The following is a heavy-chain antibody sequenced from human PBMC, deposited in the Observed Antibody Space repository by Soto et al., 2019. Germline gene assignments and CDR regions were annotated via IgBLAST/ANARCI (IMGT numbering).Heavy chain of an antibody. Sequence: SETLSLTCAVYGGSFSGYYWSWIRQPPGKGLEWIGEINHSGSTNYNPSLKSRVTISVDTSKNQFSLKLSSVTAADTAVYYCARVRKSYYDFWSGRGASDIWGQGTMVTVSS. D-gene: IGHD3-3*01. CDR1: GGSFSGYY. CDR2: INHSGST. J-gene: IGHJ3*02. V-gene: IGHV4-34*01. CDR3: ARVRKSYYDFWSGRGASDI.